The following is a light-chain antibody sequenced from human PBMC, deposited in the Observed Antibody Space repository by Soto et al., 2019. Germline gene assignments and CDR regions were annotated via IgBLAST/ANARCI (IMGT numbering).Light chain of an antibody. V-gene: IGKV1-39*01. CDR3: QQSYSPPPT. CDR1: QSISSS. Sequence: DIQMTQSPSSLSASVGDTVTITCRASQSISSSLNWYQQKPGKAPKLLIYAASSLQSGVASRFSGSGSGTDFTLTISILQSEDFVTYFCQQSYSPPPTFGQGTKVEIK. J-gene: IGKJ1*01. CDR2: AAS.